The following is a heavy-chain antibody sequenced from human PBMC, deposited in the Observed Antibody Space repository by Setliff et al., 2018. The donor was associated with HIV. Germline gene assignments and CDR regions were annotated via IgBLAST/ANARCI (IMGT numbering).Heavy chain of an antibody. CDR3: AADRIVLGDY. J-gene: IGHJ4*02. V-gene: IGHV3-48*03. CDR2: ISSSGSTI. Sequence: PGGSLRLSCAASGFRFSSYEMNWVRQAPGKGLEWLSYISSSGSTIYYADSVKGRFTISRDNAKNTLYLQMNSLRVEDTAVYYCAADRIVLGDYWGQGTLVTVSS. CDR1: GFRFSSYE. D-gene: IGHD2-15*01.